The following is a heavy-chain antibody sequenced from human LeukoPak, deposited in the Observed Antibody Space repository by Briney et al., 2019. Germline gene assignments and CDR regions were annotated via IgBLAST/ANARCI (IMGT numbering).Heavy chain of an antibody. D-gene: IGHD2-2*01. CDR3: ARGRPYCSSTSCYQRTYGMDV. J-gene: IGHJ6*02. V-gene: IGHV3-30*04. CDR1: GFTFSSYA. Sequence: GGSLRLSCAASGFTFSSYAMHWVRQAPDKGLEWVAVISYDGSNKYYADSVKGRFTISRDNSKNTLHLQMNSLRAEDTAVYYCARGRPYCSSTSCYQRTYGMDVWGQGTTVTVSS. CDR2: ISYDGSNK.